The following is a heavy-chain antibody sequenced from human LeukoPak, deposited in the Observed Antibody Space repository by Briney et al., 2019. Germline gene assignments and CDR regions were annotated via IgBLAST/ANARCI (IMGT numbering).Heavy chain of an antibody. Sequence: GGSLRLSCAASGFTFSNAWMSWVRQAPGKGLEWVGRIKSKTDGETTDYAAPVKGRFTISRDDSKNTLYLQMNSLKTEDTAVYYCTPEQQLDAFDIWGQGTMVTVSS. J-gene: IGHJ3*02. D-gene: IGHD6-13*01. CDR3: TPEQQLDAFDI. CDR1: GFTFSNAW. V-gene: IGHV3-15*01. CDR2: IKSKTDGETT.